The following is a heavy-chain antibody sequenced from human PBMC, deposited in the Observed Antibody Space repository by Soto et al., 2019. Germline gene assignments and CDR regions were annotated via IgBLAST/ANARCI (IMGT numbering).Heavy chain of an antibody. V-gene: IGHV4-31*03. CDR2: IYYSGST. D-gene: IGHD5-18*01. CDR3: AREGEGTAMAYFDY. J-gene: IGHJ4*02. Sequence: QVQLQESGPGLVKPSQTLSLTCTVPGGSISCGGYYWSWIRQHPGKGLEWIGYIYYSGSTYYNPSLRSRVTISVDTSMNQFSMKLSSVTAADTAVYYCAREGEGTAMAYFDYWGQATLVTVSS. CDR1: GGSISCGGYY.